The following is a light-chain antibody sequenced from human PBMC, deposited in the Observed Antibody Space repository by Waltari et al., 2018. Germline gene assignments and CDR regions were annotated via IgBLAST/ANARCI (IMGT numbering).Light chain of an antibody. V-gene: IGKV3-15*01. CDR1: QSVSTN. CDR2: GAS. Sequence: EIVMTQSPATLSVSPGERATLSCRASQSVSTNLAWYQQKPGQAPRLLIYGASTRATGIPARFSGSGSGTDFTLTISSRQSEDFAVYYCQQYNSWPPMYTFGQGTKLEIK. CDR3: QQYNSWPPMYT. J-gene: IGKJ2*01.